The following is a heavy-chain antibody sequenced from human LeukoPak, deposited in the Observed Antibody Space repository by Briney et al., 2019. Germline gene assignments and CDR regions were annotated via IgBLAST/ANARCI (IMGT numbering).Heavy chain of an antibody. CDR2: ISGSGGST. V-gene: IGHV3-23*01. Sequence: PGGSLRLSCAASGFTFSSYAMSWVRQAPGKGLEWVSAISGSGGSTYYADSVKGRFTISRDNSKNTLSLQMNSLRAEDTAVYYCAKLHSSSSFYYGMDVWGQGTTVTVSS. J-gene: IGHJ6*02. CDR1: GFTFSSYA. D-gene: IGHD6-6*01. CDR3: AKLHSSSSFYYGMDV.